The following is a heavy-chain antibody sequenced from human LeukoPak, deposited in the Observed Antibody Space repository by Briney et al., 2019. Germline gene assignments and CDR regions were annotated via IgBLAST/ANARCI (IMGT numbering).Heavy chain of an antibody. Sequence: ASVKVSCKASGYTFTNYYMHRVRQAPGQGLEWMGIINPSGGDTSYAQKFQDRVTMTRDTSTSTVYMELINLRSEDTAVYYCTRGWLRLKFDYWGQGTLVTVSS. CDR1: GYTFTNYY. V-gene: IGHV1-46*01. CDR2: INPSGGDT. J-gene: IGHJ4*02. CDR3: TRGWLRLKFDY. D-gene: IGHD5-12*01.